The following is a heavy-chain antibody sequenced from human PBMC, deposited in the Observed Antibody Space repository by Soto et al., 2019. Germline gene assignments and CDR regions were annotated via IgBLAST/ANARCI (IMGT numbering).Heavy chain of an antibody. CDR2: IWYDGSNK. CDR3: ARDLGDGGGAAEYYYYYYGMDV. D-gene: IGHD1-26*01. CDR1: GLTFSSYG. J-gene: IGHJ6*04. Sequence: GGSLRLSCAASGLTFSSYGMHWVRQAPGKGLEWVAVIWYDGSNKYYADSVKGRFTISRDNSKNTLYLQMNSLRAEDTAVYYCARDLGDGGGAAEYYYYYYGMDVRGKGTTVTVSS. V-gene: IGHV3-33*01.